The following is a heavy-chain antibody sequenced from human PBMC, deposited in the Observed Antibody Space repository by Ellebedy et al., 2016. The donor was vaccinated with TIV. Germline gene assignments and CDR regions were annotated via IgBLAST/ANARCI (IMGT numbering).Heavy chain of an antibody. D-gene: IGHD2-21*01. CDR3: ATEDLEVKRGYFDY. CDR2: INPNSGGT. Sequence: ASVKVSCKASGYTFTGYYMHWVRQAPGQGLEWMGWINPNSGGTNYAQKFQGRVTMTRDTSISTAYMELSRLRSDDTAVYYCATEDLEVKRGYFDYWGQGTLVTVSS. V-gene: IGHV1-2*02. J-gene: IGHJ4*02. CDR1: GYTFTGYY.